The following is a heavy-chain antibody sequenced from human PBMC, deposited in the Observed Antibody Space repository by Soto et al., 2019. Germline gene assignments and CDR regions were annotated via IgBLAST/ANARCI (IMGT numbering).Heavy chain of an antibody. V-gene: IGHV4-30-4*02. Sequence: LTCTSCRDSIGSSVICGTLNKQAPGKGLEWIGYIFSRGTTYYNPSLKCRLTMSLDTSQNQFSLSLYSVTAADTAVYFCPGDPPVFDLSHATDVWCKGTTVT. CDR1: RDSIGSSVIC. J-gene: IGHJ6*03. CDR2: IFSRGTT. D-gene: IGHD2-21*01. CDR3: PGDPPVFDLSHATDV.